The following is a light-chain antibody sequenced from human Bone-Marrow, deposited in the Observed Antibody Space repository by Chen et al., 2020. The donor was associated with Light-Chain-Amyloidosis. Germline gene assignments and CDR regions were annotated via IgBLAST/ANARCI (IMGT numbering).Light chain of an antibody. V-gene: IGKV1-39*01. J-gene: IGKJ3*01. CDR2: SAS. Sequence: DIQMTQSPSSLSASVGDRVTMTCRASMSISNYLNWYQQRPGKAPKLLIHSASTLQSGVPSRCSGSGCGTDFTLNISSLQPEDFASYYCQQTYNAPGFGPGTKVDI. CDR3: QQTYNAPG. CDR1: MSISNY.